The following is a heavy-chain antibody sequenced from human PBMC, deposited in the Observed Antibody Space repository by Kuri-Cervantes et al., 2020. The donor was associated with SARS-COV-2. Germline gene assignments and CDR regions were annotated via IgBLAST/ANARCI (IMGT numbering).Heavy chain of an antibody. CDR1: GGTFRSYA. CDR2: NIPIFGTA. CDR3: ARDPGITIFGVPSSVDL. J-gene: IGHJ2*01. D-gene: IGHD3-3*01. Sequence: SSVTVSCKASGGTFRSYAFSGVRQAPGQGLEWMGGNIPIFGTANYAQKFHGRVTITTDESTSPAYMALSSLRSEDTAVYYCARDPGITIFGVPSSVDLWGPGTLVTVSS. V-gene: IGHV1-69*05.